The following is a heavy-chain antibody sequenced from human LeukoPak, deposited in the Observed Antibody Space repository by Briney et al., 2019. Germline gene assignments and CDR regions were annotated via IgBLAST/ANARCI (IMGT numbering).Heavy chain of an antibody. D-gene: IGHD5-24*01. J-gene: IGHJ4*02. Sequence: SVKVSCKASGYTFTSYGISWVRQAPGQGLEWMGGIIPIFGTANYAQKFQGRVTITADESTSTAYMELSSQRSEDTAVYYCARLYSRDGYKVFDYWGQGTLVTVSS. CDR2: IIPIFGTA. V-gene: IGHV1-69*13. CDR3: ARLYSRDGYKVFDY. CDR1: GYTFTSYG.